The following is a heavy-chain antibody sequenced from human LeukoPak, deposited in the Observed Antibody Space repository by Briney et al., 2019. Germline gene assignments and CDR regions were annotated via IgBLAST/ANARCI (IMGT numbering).Heavy chain of an antibody. V-gene: IGHV3-53*01. CDR2: IYSGGST. J-gene: IGHJ3*02. CDR1: GFTVSSNY. Sequence: GGSLRLSCAASGFTVSSNYMSWVRQAPGKGLEWVAVIYSGGSTYYADSVKGRFNISRDNSKNPLYLQMNSLRAEDTAVYYCERDKGYDYVWGSYRSDAFDIWGQGTMVTVSS. CDR3: ERDKGYDYVWGSYRSDAFDI. D-gene: IGHD3-16*02.